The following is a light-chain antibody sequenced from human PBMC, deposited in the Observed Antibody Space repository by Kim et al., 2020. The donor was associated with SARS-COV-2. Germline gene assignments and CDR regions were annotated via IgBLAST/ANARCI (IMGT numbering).Light chain of an antibody. Sequence: ATINCKSSQSIFYSSNNKNYLAWYQQKPGQPPKLLIYWASTRESGVPDRFSGRGSGTDFTLTISSLQAEDVAVYYCQQYYATPRTFGQGTKVDIK. CDR1: QSIFYSSNNKNY. CDR2: WAS. V-gene: IGKV4-1*01. J-gene: IGKJ1*01. CDR3: QQYYATPRT.